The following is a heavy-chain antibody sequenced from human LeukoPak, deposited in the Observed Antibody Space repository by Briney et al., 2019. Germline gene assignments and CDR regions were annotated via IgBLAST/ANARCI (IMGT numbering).Heavy chain of an antibody. CDR2: INPNSGGT. CDR3: ARGYRGYGSGDNWFDP. V-gene: IGHV1-2*04. J-gene: IGHJ5*02. CDR1: GYTFTGYY. D-gene: IGHD3-10*01. Sequence: ASVKVSCKASGYTFTGYYMHWVRQAPGQGLEWMGWINPNSGGTNYAQKFQGWVTMTRDTSISTAYMELSRLRSDDTAVYYCARGYRGYGSGDNWFDPWGQGTLVTVSS.